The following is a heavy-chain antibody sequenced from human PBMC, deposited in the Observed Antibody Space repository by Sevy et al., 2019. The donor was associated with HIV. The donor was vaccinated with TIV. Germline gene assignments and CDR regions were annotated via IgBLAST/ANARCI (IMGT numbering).Heavy chain of an antibody. CDR1: GGSISSSSYY. CDR3: ARLSLSRGVTTGSYYFDY. Sequence: SETLSLTCTVSGGSISSSSYYWGWIRQPPGKGLAWIAIIYYSGSTYYNPSLKSRVSIFIDTSKNQFSLKLSPVTAADTALYYCARLSLSRGVTTGSYYFDYWGQGTLVTVSS. V-gene: IGHV4-39*01. CDR2: IYYSGST. J-gene: IGHJ4*02. D-gene: IGHD1-1*01.